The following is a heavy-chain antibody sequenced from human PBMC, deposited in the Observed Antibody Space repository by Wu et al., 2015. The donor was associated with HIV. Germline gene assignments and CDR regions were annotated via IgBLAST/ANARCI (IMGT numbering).Heavy chain of an antibody. Sequence: QAQLVQSGAEMKRPGASVRVSCKASGYTFTTYGISWVRQAPGQGPEWMGWISTSYGDTDYALKFRGRLTFTTDTSTTTAYMELSSLRSEDTAVYYCASWSISGAAAGPMNNWFDPWGQGTLVTVSS. J-gene: IGHJ5*02. CDR2: ISTSYGDT. CDR1: GYTFTTYG. D-gene: IGHD6-13*01. V-gene: IGHV1-18*01. CDR3: ASWSISGAAAGPMNNWFDP.